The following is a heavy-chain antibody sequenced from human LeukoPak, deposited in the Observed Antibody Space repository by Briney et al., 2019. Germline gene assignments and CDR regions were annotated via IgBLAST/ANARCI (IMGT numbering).Heavy chain of an antibody. J-gene: IGHJ4*02. CDR1: GYTFTSYY. CDR2: INPSGGST. CDR3: ARESMAATAIYSFDY. D-gene: IGHD2-2*02. V-gene: IGHV1-46*01. Sequence: ASVKVSCKASGYTFTSYYTHWVRQAPGQGLEWMGIINPSGGSTSYAQKFQGRVTMTRDTSTSTVYMELSSLRSEDTAVYYCARESMAATAIYSFDYWGQGTLVTVSS.